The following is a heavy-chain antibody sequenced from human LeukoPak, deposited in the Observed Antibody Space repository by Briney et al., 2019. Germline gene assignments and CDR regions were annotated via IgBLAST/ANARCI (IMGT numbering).Heavy chain of an antibody. CDR3: ARDRNYYDSSGYVPY. V-gene: IGHV3-21*01. CDR2: ISGSAHKI. Sequence: PGGSLRLSCVASGITFSNYAVSWVRQAPEKGLDWVSVISGSAHKIRYADSVKGRFTISRDNAKNSLYLQMNSLRAEDTAVYYCARDRNYYDSSGYVPYWGQGTLVTVSS. D-gene: IGHD3-22*01. J-gene: IGHJ4*02. CDR1: GITFSNYA.